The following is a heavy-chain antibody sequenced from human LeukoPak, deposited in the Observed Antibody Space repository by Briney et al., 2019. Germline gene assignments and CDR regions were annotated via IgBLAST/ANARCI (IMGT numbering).Heavy chain of an antibody. CDR2: IKSKTVGGTT. CDR1: GFTFSNAW. Sequence: PGGSLRLSCAASGFTFSNAWMSWVRQAPGKGLEWVGRIKSKTVGGTTDYAAPVKGRFTISRDDSKNTLYLQMNSLKTEDTAVYYCTTGGLWYDYGDPGYYFDYWGQGTLVTVSS. V-gene: IGHV3-15*01. CDR3: TTGGLWYDYGDPGYYFDY. D-gene: IGHD4-17*01. J-gene: IGHJ4*02.